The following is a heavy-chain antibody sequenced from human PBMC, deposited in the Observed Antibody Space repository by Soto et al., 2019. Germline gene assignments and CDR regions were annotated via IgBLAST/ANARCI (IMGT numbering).Heavy chain of an antibody. CDR1: GYTFTSYA. V-gene: IGHV1-3*01. CDR3: ARDLQADY. Sequence: QVQLVQSGAEVKKPGASVKVSCKASGYTFTSYAMHWVRQAPGQRLEWMGWINAGNGNTKYSQKFQGRVTINRDTSASTAYIELSSLRSDGTTVYYCARDLQADYWGQGTLVTVSS. J-gene: IGHJ4*02. CDR2: INAGNGNT.